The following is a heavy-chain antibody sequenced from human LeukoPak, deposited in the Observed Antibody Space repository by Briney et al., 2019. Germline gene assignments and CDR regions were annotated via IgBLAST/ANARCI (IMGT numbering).Heavy chain of an antibody. Sequence: GGSPRLSCAASGFTFSDYYMSWIRQAPGKGLEWVSYISSSGSTIYYADSVKGRFTISRDNAKNSLYLQMNSLRAEDTAVYYCARDPPYDSSGYYDSSGIVLDYWGQGTLVTVSS. CDR2: ISSSGSTI. V-gene: IGHV3-11*04. CDR1: GFTFSDYY. D-gene: IGHD3-22*01. J-gene: IGHJ4*02. CDR3: ARDPPYDSSGYYDSSGIVLDY.